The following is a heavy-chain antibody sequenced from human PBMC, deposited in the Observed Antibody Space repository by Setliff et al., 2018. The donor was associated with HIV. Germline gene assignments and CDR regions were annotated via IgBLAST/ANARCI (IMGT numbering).Heavy chain of an antibody. D-gene: IGHD5-12*01. CDR1: GGSFSGYY. CDR2: INHSGST. CDR3: ARDSRQEGYDSYYFDY. V-gene: IGHV4-34*01. Sequence: SSETLSLTCAVYGGSFSGYYWSWIRQPPGKGLEWIGEINHSGSTNYNPSLKSRVTISVGTSKNQFSLKLSSVTAADTAVYYCARDSRQEGYDSYYFDYWGQGTLVTVSS. J-gene: IGHJ4*02.